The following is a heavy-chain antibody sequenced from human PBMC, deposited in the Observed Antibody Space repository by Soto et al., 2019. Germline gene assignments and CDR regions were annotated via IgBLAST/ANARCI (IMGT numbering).Heavy chain of an antibody. D-gene: IGHD3-3*01. CDR3: ARDRRQFPLRFLEWSSDY. CDR1: GYTFASYG. CDR2: ISAYNGNT. J-gene: IGHJ4*02. V-gene: IGHV1-18*04. Sequence: GASVKVSCKASGYTFASYGIIWVRQAPGQGLEWMGWISAYNGNTNCAQKLQGRVTMTTDTSTSTAYMEVRSLRSDDTAVYYCARDRRQFPLRFLEWSSDYWGQGTLVTVSS.